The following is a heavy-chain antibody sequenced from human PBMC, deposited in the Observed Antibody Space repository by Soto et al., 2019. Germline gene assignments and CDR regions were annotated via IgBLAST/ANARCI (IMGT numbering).Heavy chain of an antibody. J-gene: IGHJ4*02. Sequence: EVQLLESGGGLVQPGESLRLSCAASGLTFRNSGMSWVRQAPGKGLEWVSAISGGAGTTDYAESVKGRFTISRDNSKKTLYLQRNSLRVEDTAVYYCASLGWNVPPLDSWGQGTLVIVSS. CDR1: GLTFRNSG. CDR3: ASLGWNVPPLDS. V-gene: IGHV3-23*01. D-gene: IGHD1-1*01. CDR2: ISGGAGTT.